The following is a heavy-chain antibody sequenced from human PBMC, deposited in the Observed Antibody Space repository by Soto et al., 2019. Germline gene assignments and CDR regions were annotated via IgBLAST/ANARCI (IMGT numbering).Heavy chain of an antibody. J-gene: IGHJ6*02. CDR1: GGSINSGDYY. CDR2: IYYSGST. D-gene: IGHD2-2*01. V-gene: IGHV4-30-4*01. CDR3: ARGRVCSSTSCYYYGMDV. Sequence: QVQLQESGPGLVKPSQTLSLTCTVSGGSINSGDYYWSWIRQPPGKGLEWIGYIYYSGSTYYNPSLKSRVTISVDTSKNQFSLKLSSVTAADTAVYYCARGRVCSSTSCYYYGMDVWGQGTTVTVSS.